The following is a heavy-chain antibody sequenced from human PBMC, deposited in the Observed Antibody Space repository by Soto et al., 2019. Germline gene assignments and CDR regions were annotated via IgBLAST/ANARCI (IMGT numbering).Heavy chain of an antibody. D-gene: IGHD5-12*01. J-gene: IGHJ4*02. CDR1: GFSFSTW. V-gene: IGHV3-74*01. Sequence: EVQLVESGGGVVQPGGSLRLSCAASGFSFSTWMHWVRQAPGKGLAWLSRINSDGSSITYADSVKVRSSVSTANAKKPLYLHINSPTVEDTAVYYCTRGASGYGSLDYWGQGGLLTVSS. CDR3: TRGASGYGSLDY. CDR2: INSDGSSI.